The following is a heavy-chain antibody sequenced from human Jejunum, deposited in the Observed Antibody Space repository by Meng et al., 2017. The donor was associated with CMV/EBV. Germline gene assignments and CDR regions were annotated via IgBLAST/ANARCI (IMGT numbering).Heavy chain of an antibody. CDR3: VRDLKVPFDYAMDA. CDR2: ISATVIPI. Sequence: GFNVSNSYMRWVRQAPGKGLEWISYISATVIPIHYAASVKCRFTISRDIAKNSVFLQINSLRAEDTAVYYCVRDLKVPFDYAMDAWGLGTTVTVSS. V-gene: IGHV3-11*04. J-gene: IGHJ6*02. CDR1: GFNVSNSY.